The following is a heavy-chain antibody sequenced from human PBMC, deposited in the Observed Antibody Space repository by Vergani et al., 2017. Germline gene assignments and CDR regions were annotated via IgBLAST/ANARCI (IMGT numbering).Heavy chain of an antibody. CDR2: IDWNDNK. CDR3: ARIRRRGRSGYDIFDF. V-gene: IGHV2-70*01. CDR1: GFSILTSEMC. Sequence: QVTLRESGPALVKPKQTLTLTCTFSGFSILTSEMCVSWIRQPPGKALEWLALIDWNDNKYFNTSLKTRLTISKDASKNQVVLTMTNMDPVDTATYYCARIRRRGRSGYDIFDFWGQGILVTVAS. D-gene: IGHD5-12*01. J-gene: IGHJ4*02.